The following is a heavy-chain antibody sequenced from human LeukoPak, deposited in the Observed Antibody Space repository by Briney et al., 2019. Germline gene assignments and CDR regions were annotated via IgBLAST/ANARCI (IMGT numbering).Heavy chain of an antibody. J-gene: IGHJ5*02. CDR1: GFTFSSYG. CDR2: ISGSGGST. Sequence: GGTLRLSCAASGFTFSSYGMSWVRQAPGKGLEGVSAISGSGGSTYYADSVKGRFTISRDNSKNTLYLQMNSLRAEDTAVYYCAKFVPIVGAFDPWGQGTLVTVSS. CDR3: AKFVPIVGAFDP. V-gene: IGHV3-23*01. D-gene: IGHD1-26*01.